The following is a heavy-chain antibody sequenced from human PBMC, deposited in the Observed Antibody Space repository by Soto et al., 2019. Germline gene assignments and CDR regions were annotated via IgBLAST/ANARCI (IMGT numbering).Heavy chain of an antibody. Sequence: QVQLVESGGGVVQPGRSLRLSCAASGFTFSNYAFHWVRQAPGKGLEWVSFIWYDGRNKYYGDSVKGRFTISRDNSKNTLYLQMNSLRAEDTAVYYCARGLFYDILTGGFDYWGQGTLVTVSS. V-gene: IGHV3-33*01. D-gene: IGHD3-9*01. CDR1: GFTFSNYA. CDR3: ARGLFYDILTGGFDY. J-gene: IGHJ4*02. CDR2: IWYDGRNK.